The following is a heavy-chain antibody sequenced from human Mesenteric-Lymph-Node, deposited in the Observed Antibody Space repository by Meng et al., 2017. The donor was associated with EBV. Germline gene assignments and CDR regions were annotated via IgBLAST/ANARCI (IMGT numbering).Heavy chain of an antibody. V-gene: IGHV4-61*08. CDR3: ARQEVGANFDY. CDR2: IYYSGST. Sequence: QVQVQESGPGLVKPSETLSLTCTVSGDSVSNRDYYWSWVRQPPGKGLEWIGYIYYSGSTSYNPSLKSRITISLDKSKNDFSLKLSSVTAADTAVYYCARQEVGANFDYWGQGTLVTVSS. CDR1: GDSVSNRDYY. D-gene: IGHD1-26*01. J-gene: IGHJ4*02.